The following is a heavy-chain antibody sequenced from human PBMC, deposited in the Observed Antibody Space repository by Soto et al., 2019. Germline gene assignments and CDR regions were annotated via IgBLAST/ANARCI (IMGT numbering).Heavy chain of an antibody. Sequence: ASVKVSCKASGYTFTSYDINWVRQATGQGPEWMGWMNPNSGNTGYAQKFQGRVTMTRNTSISTAYMELSSLRSEDTAVYYCARSAQDIVVVPAARGEDWFDPWGQGTLVTVSS. CDR3: ARSAQDIVVVPAARGEDWFDP. J-gene: IGHJ5*02. V-gene: IGHV1-8*01. D-gene: IGHD2-2*01. CDR1: GYTFTSYD. CDR2: MNPNSGNT.